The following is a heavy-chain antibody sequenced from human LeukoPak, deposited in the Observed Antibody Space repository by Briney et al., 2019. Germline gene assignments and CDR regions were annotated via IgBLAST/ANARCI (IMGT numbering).Heavy chain of an antibody. CDR3: ATYSGNYNNFEY. Sequence: SGPTLVNPSETLSLTCSVSGASISTYYWNWIRQSAGKGLEWIGRIYTSGNTNYNPSLKSRVTMSADTSKNQFSLKLTSVTAADTAVYYCATYSGNYNNFEYWGQGTLVTVSS. J-gene: IGHJ4*02. CDR2: IYTSGNT. V-gene: IGHV4-4*07. D-gene: IGHD1-26*01. CDR1: GASISTYY.